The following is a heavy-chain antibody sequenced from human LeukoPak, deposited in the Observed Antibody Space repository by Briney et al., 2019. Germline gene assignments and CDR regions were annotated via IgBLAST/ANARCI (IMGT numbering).Heavy chain of an antibody. Sequence: SETLSLTCTVSGGSISTYYWSWIRQPAGKGLEWIGRIYTSGSTNYNPSLKSRVTMSVDTSKNQFSLKLSSVTAADTAVYYCAREVGKWLQLGGLHFDYWGQGTLVTVSS. J-gene: IGHJ4*02. CDR1: GGSISTYY. V-gene: IGHV4-4*07. CDR3: AREVGKWLQLGGLHFDY. CDR2: IYTSGST. D-gene: IGHD5-24*01.